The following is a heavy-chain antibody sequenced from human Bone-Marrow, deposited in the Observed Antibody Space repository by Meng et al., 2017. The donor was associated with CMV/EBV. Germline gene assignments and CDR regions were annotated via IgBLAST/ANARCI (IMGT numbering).Heavy chain of an antibody. V-gene: IGHV3-11*01. CDR3: ARDSAVAGENYYYYGMDV. Sequence: GESLKISCAASGFTFSDYYMSWIRQAPGKGLEWVSYISSSGSTIYYADSVKGRFTISRDNAKNSLYLQMNSLRAEDTAVYYCARDSAVAGENYYYYGMDVWGQGTTVTVYS. CDR2: ISSSGSTI. CDR1: GFTFSDYY. J-gene: IGHJ6*02. D-gene: IGHD6-19*01.